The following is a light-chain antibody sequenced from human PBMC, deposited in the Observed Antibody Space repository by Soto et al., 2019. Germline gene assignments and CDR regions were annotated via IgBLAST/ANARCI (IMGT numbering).Light chain of an antibody. CDR3: QQSLNPKT. CDR2: QTS. Sequence: EIVLTQSPATLSSFPGDRVTLSCRASQYINTRLAWYQHRPGQAPRPLIYQTSLRAAGIPARFSASGSGTDFTLTIDRLEPEDFAVYYCQQSLNPKTFGQGTKVDIK. J-gene: IGKJ1*01. V-gene: IGKV3D-11*03. CDR1: QYINTR.